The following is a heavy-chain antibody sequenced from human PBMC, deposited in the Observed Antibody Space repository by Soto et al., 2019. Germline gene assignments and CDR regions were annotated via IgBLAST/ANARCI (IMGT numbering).Heavy chain of an antibody. D-gene: IGHD2-2*01. CDR3: ARGYCSGTSCYSH. CDR1: GGSISSGGYS. V-gene: IGHV4-30-2*01. J-gene: IGHJ4*02. Sequence: SETLSLTCAVSGGSISSGGYSWSWIRQPPGKGLEWIGYIYYSGSTYYNPSLKSRVTISVDTSKNQFSLKLSSVTAADTAVYYCARGYCSGTSCYSHWGQGTLVTVSS. CDR2: IYYSGST.